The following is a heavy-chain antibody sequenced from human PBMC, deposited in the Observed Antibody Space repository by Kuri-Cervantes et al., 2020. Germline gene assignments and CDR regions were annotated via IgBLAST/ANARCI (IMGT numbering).Heavy chain of an antibody. D-gene: IGHD4-11*01. CDR1: GFNIKNDY. J-gene: IGHJ4*01. Sequence: QVQLQESGAELVRPGASVKLSCTASGFNIKNDYMHWVKQRPEQGLEWIGWIDPENGDTEYASKFQGKATITADTSSNTAYLQLSSLTSEDTAVYYCTHLYYSNSDYAMDYWGQGTSVTVSS. V-gene: IGHV1-2*02. CDR3: THLYYSNSDYAMDY. CDR2: IDPENGDT.